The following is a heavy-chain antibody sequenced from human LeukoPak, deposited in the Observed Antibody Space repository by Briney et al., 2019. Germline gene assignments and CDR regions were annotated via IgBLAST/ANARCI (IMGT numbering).Heavy chain of an antibody. D-gene: IGHD6-19*01. CDR3: ARGSNWQWLAPGSWFDP. J-gene: IGHJ5*02. Sequence: GGSLRLSCAASGFTFSSYSMNWVRQAPGKGLEWVSSISGSSYYIYYADSVKGRFTISRDNAKNSLYLQMNSLRAEDTAVYYCARGSNWQWLAPGSWFDPWGQGTLVTVSS. CDR2: ISGSSYYI. V-gene: IGHV3-21*01. CDR1: GFTFSSYS.